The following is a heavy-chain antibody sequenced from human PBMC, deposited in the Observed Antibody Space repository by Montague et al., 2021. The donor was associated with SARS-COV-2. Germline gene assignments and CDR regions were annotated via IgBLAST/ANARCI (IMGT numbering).Heavy chain of an antibody. V-gene: IGHV2-5*02. CDR2: IFWDDDK. D-gene: IGHD2-21*02. Sequence: PELVKPTQTLTLACTFSGFSLSTTGVAVGWIRQSPGKALEWLALIFWDDDKRYSPSLKNRVTTTGDTSKNQVVLTVTNMDPVDTATYYCAHRLSTAGGGFGFWGQGTTVTVSS. J-gene: IGHJ3*01. CDR1: GFSLSTTGVA. CDR3: AHRLSTAGGGFGF.